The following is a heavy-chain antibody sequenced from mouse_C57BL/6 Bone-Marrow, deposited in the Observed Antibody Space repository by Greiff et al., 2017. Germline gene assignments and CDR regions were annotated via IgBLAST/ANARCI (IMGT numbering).Heavy chain of an antibody. CDR2: ISSAGSYT. J-gene: IGHJ2*01. CDR1: GFTFSSYG. D-gene: IGHD2-12*01. CDR3: ARHVTSPLYYFDY. Sequence: EVKLVESGGDLVKPGGSLKLSCAASGFTFSSYGMSWVRQTPDKRLEWVATISSAGSYTYYPDSVKGRFTLSRDNAKNTMYLQLSSLKSEDTAMYYCARHVTSPLYYFDYWGQGTTLTVSS. V-gene: IGHV5-6*02.